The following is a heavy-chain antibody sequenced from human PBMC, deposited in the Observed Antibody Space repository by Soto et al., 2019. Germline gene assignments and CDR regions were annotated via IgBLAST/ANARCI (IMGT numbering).Heavy chain of an antibody. CDR3: ARVPVDFYDSSGYPCYYYYYMDV. CDR1: GYTFTSYA. Sequence: ASVKVSCKASGYTFTSYAMNWVRQAPGQGLEWMGWINTNTGNPTYAQGFTGRFVFSLDTSVSMAYLQISSLKAEETDVYYCARVPVDFYDSSGYPCYYYYYMDVWGKGTTVTVSS. D-gene: IGHD3-22*01. CDR2: INTNTGNP. V-gene: IGHV7-4-1*04. J-gene: IGHJ6*03.